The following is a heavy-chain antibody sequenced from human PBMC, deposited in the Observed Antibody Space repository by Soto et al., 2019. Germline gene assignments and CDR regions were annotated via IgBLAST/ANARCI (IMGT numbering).Heavy chain of an antibody. V-gene: IGHV1-8*01. CDR3: AREGVRGMDV. D-gene: IGHD3-16*01. Sequence: QVQLVQSGAEVKKPGASVKVSCKASGYTFTSYDINWVRQATGQGLEWMGWMNPNSGNTGYAKKFQGRITMTRNTSISTAYMELSSMRSENTALYYYAREGVRGMDVWGQGTTVTVTS. CDR2: MNPNSGNT. J-gene: IGHJ6*02. CDR1: GYTFTSYD.